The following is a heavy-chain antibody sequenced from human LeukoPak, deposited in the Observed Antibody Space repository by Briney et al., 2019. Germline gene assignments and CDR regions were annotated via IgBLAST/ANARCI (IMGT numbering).Heavy chain of an antibody. CDR1: GFTFSRYA. D-gene: IGHD3-10*01. V-gene: IGHV3-23*01. CDR3: AKYYGSGSYYGYYYYYGMDV. Sequence: TGGSLRLSCAAAGFTFSRYAMSWGRQAPGKGVEWVSAISGSGGSTYYADSVKGRFTISRDNSKNTLYLQMNSLRAEDTAVYYCAKYYGSGSYYGYYYYYGMDVWGKGTTVTVSS. J-gene: IGHJ6*04. CDR2: ISGSGGST.